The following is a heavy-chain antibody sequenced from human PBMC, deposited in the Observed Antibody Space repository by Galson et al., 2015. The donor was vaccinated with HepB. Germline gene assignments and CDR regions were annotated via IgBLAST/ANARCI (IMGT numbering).Heavy chain of an antibody. J-gene: IGHJ4*02. D-gene: IGHD3-10*01. V-gene: IGHV1-69*02. Sequence: SVKVSCKASGGTFSSYTISWVRQAPGQGLEWMGRIIPILGIANYAQKFQGRVTITADKSTSTAYMELSSLRSEDTAVYYCASPQRKGFGELFNYWGQGTLVTVSS. CDR3: ASPQRKGFGELFNY. CDR1: GGTFSSYT. CDR2: IIPILGIA.